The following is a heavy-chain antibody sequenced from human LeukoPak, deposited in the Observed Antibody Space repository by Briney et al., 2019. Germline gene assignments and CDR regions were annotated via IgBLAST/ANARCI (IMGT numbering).Heavy chain of an antibody. V-gene: IGHV3-30*02. CDR2: IRYDGSNK. CDR3: RAATAAQDYYYYYMDV. D-gene: IGHD2-15*01. Sequence: GRSLRLSCAASGFTFSSYGMHWVRQAPGKGLEWVAFIRYDGSNKYYADSVKGRFTISRDNSKNTLYLQMNSLRAEDTAVYYCRAATAAQDYYYYYMDVWGKGTTVTVSS. J-gene: IGHJ6*03. CDR1: GFTFSSYG.